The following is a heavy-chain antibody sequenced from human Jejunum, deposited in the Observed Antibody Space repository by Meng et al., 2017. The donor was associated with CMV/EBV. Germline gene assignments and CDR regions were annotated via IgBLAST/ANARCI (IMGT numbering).Heavy chain of an antibody. V-gene: IGHV3-30*04. Sequence: SSYAMNWVRQAPGKGLEWVAVISYDGSNKYYADSVKGRFTISRDNSKNTLYLQMNSLRAEDTAVYHCARDPKGGGGYYYYYGMDVWGQGTTVTVSS. D-gene: IGHD3-16*01. CDR3: ARDPKGGGGYYYYYGMDV. CDR1: SSYA. J-gene: IGHJ6*02. CDR2: ISYDGSNK.